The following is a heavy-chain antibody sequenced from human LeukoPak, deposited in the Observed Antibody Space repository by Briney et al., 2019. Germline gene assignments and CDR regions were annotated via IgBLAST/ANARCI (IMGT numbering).Heavy chain of an antibody. CDR2: INHSGST. Sequence: SETLSLTCAVYGGSFSGYYWSWIRQPPGKGLEWIGEINHSGSTNYNPSLKSRVTISVDTSKNQFSLKLSSVTAADTAVYYCARGNLVVPAATYYYYYYMDVWGKGTTVTVPS. J-gene: IGHJ6*03. CDR1: GGSFSGYY. CDR3: ARGNLVVPAATYYYYYYMDV. V-gene: IGHV4-34*01. D-gene: IGHD2-2*01.